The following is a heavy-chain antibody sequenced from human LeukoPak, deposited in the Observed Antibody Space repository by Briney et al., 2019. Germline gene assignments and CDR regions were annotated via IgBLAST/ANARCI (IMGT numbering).Heavy chain of an antibody. J-gene: IGHJ5*02. V-gene: IGHV4-34*01. CDR3: ARDVLLWFADRKFDP. CDR1: GGSFSGYY. D-gene: IGHD3-10*01. Sequence: SETLSLTSAVYGGSFSGYYWSWIRQPPGKGLEWMGEINHSGSTNYNPSLKSRLTISVDASKNQFSLKLSSVTAADTAVYYCARDVLLWFADRKFDPWGQGTLDTVSS. CDR2: INHSGST.